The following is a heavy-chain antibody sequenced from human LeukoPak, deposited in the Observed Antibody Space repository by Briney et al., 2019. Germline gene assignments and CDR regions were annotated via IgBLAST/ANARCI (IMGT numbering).Heavy chain of an antibody. D-gene: IGHD3-10*01. CDR3: ARDREVI. J-gene: IGHJ4*02. Sequence: GGSLRLSCAASGFTFSSNGMNWVRQAPGKGLEWVSYISATGGTIYYADSVKGRFTISRDNAKNSLYLQMNSLRVEDTALYYCARDREVIWGQGTLVTVSS. CDR2: ISATGGTI. V-gene: IGHV3-48*04. CDR1: GFTFSSNG.